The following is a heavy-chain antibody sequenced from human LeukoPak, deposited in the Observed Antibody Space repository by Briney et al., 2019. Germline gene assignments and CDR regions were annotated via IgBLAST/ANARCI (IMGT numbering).Heavy chain of an antibody. CDR3: ARAYHSSWYLNWFDP. D-gene: IGHD6-13*01. CDR2: IYHSGKA. Sequence: SETLSLTCAVYGGSFSGYYWGWIRQPPGKGLEWIGSIYHSGKAYYTPPLKSRITISVDTSKNEFSLKLSSVTAADTAVYYCARAYHSSWYLNWFDPWGQGTLVTVSS. J-gene: IGHJ5*02. V-gene: IGHV4-38-2*01. CDR1: GGSFSGYY.